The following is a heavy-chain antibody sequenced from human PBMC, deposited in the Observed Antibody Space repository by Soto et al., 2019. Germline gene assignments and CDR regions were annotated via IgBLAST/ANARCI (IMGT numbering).Heavy chain of an antibody. CDR1: GASISGDY. J-gene: IGHJ6*03. CDR2: IYYSGST. D-gene: IGHD2-15*01. V-gene: IGHV4-59*01. Sequence: QVQLQESGPGLVKPSETLSLTCTVSGASISGDYWTWIRQPPGKGLEWIGYIYYSGSTNYNPSLKSRVTISIGTSKNQFSLKLSSVTAADTAVYYCATTMTPNNYYYYMDVWGKGTTVTVSS. CDR3: ATTMTPNNYYYYMDV.